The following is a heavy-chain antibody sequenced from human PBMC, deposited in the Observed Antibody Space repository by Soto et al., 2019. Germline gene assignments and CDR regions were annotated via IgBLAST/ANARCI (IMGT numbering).Heavy chain of an antibody. D-gene: IGHD2-15*01. CDR3: ARDGCSGSNCLNWFDP. CDR2: ISSSSTTK. Sequence: GGSLRLSCAASGFIFTDYYIGWIRQAPGKGLECVSYISSSSTTKYYADSVKGRFTISRDNAKNSLYLQMNSLRAEDTAVYYCARDGCSGSNCLNWFDPWGQGTLVTVSS. V-gene: IGHV3-11*04. J-gene: IGHJ5*02. CDR1: GFIFTDYY.